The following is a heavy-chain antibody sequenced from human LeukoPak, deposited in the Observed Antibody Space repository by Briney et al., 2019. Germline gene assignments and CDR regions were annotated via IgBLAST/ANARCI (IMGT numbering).Heavy chain of an antibody. D-gene: IGHD2-15*01. CDR3: AREFRRYCGGGNCYSPLEYAFDI. CDR1: GYTFTSYY. Sequence: GASVKVSCKASGYTFTSYYMHWVRQAPGQGLEWMGIINPSGGSTSYAQKFQGRVTMTRDTSTSTVYMELSRLRSDDTAVYYCAREFRRYCGGGNCYSPLEYAFDIWGQGTMVTVSS. V-gene: IGHV1-46*01. CDR2: INPSGGST. J-gene: IGHJ3*02.